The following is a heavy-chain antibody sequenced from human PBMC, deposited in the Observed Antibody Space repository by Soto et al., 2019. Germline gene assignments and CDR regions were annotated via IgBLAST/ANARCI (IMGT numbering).Heavy chain of an antibody. D-gene: IGHD3-22*01. CDR2: IDGSSNYI. Sequence: LRLSCVASGFSFSGYSMNWVRQALGKGLEWVSSIDGSSNYIYYADSVKGRFTISRDNSKNSLYLQMNSLRAEDTAVYYCARVVYFDSSGFGLWGQGTLVTVSS. J-gene: IGHJ4*03. V-gene: IGHV3-21*01. CDR1: GFSFSGYS. CDR3: ARVVYFDSSGFGL.